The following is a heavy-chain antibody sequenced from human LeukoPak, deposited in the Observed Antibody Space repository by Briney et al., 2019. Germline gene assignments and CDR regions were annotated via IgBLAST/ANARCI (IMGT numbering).Heavy chain of an antibody. Sequence: SVKVSCKASGGTFSSYAISWVRQAPGQGLEWMGRIIPIFGTANYAQKFQGRVTIATDESTSTAYMELSSLRSEDTAVYYCARSENYDFWSGDAFDYWGQGTLVTVSS. CDR1: GGTFSSYA. J-gene: IGHJ4*02. V-gene: IGHV1-69*05. CDR3: ARSENYDFWSGDAFDY. D-gene: IGHD3-3*01. CDR2: IIPIFGTA.